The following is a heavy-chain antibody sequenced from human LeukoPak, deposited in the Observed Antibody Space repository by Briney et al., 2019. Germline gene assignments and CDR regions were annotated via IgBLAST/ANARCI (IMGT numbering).Heavy chain of an antibody. CDR3: ARSMGPGHYYVADY. Sequence: GGSLRLSCAASGFTFSSYSMNWVRQTPEKGLEWVSYISSGSSNKYYADSVKGRFTISRDNAKNSLFLQMNSLRVEDTAVYYCARSMGPGHYYVADYWGQGTLVTVSS. CDR2: ISSGSSNK. J-gene: IGHJ4*02. V-gene: IGHV3-48*01. D-gene: IGHD3-22*01. CDR1: GFTFSSYS.